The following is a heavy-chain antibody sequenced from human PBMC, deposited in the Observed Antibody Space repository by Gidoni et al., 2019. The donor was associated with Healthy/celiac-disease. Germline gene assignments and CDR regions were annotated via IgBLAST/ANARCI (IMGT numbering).Heavy chain of an antibody. CDR2: IWYDGSNK. CDR3: ARDSGVWLNGMDV. J-gene: IGHJ6*02. D-gene: IGHD5-18*01. CDR1: GFTFSSYG. V-gene: IGHV3-33*01. Sequence: QVQLVESGGGVVQPGRSLRLSFSAPGFTFSSYGMHWVRQAPGKGLEWVAVIWYDGSNKYYADSVKGRFTISRDNSKNTLYLQMNSLRAEDTAVYYCARDSGVWLNGMDVWGQGTTVTVSS.